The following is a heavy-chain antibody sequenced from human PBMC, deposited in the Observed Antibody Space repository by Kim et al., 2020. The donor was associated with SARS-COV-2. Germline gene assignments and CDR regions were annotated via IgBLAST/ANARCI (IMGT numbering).Heavy chain of an antibody. J-gene: IGHJ4*02. Sequence: YYADSAKGSITSSRANSTNTLYLQMNSLSDEDTAVYDCARDSLNDGHQDYWGQGTLVTVSS. CDR3: ARDSLNDGHQDY. V-gene: IGHV3-66*01. D-gene: IGHD1-1*01.